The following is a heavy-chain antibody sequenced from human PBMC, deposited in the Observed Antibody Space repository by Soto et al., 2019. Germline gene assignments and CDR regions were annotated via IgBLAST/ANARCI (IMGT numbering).Heavy chain of an antibody. CDR2: IWYDGSNK. J-gene: IGHJ4*02. CDR3: ATDSSGWYYFDY. Sequence: SLRLSCAASGFTFSSYGMHWVRQAPGKGLEWVAVIWYDGSNKYYADSVKGRFTISRDNSKNTLYLQMNSLRAEDTAVYYCATDSSGWYYFDYWGQGTLVTVSS. V-gene: IGHV3-33*01. CDR1: GFTFSSYG. D-gene: IGHD6-19*01.